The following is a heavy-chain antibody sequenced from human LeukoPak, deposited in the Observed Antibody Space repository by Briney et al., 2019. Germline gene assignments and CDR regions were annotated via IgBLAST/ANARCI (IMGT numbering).Heavy chain of an antibody. V-gene: IGHV4-30-2*01. Sequence: SETLSLTCTVSGGSISSGGYYWSWIRQPPGKGLEWIGYIYHSGSTYYNPSLKSRVTISVDRSKNQFSLKLSSVTAADTAVYYCARGPRVFGVVLSSHWFFDVWGRGTLVTVSS. J-gene: IGHJ2*01. D-gene: IGHD3-3*01. CDR3: ARGPRVFGVVLSSHWFFDV. CDR2: IYHSGST. CDR1: GGSISSGGYY.